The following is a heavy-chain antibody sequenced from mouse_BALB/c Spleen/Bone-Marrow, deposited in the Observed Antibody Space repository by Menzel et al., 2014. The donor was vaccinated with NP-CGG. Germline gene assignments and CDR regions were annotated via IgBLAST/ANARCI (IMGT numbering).Heavy chain of an antibody. J-gene: IGHJ1*01. CDR2: INPNNGGT. CDR1: GYTFTDYN. CDR3: ARFYYYGSSYWYFDV. D-gene: IGHD1-1*01. V-gene: IGHV1-18*01. Sequence: EVQLQESGPELVKPGASVKIPCKASGYTFTDYNMDWVKQSHGKSLEWIGDINPNNGGTIYNQKFKGKATVTVDKSSSTAYMELRSLTSEDTAVYYCARFYYYGSSYWYFDVWGAGTTVTVSS.